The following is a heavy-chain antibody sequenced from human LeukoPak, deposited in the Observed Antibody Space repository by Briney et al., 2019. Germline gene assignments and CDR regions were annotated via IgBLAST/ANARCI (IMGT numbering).Heavy chain of an antibody. D-gene: IGHD3-10*01. CDR2: IYSGGST. J-gene: IGHJ6*02. V-gene: IGHV3-53*01. Sequence: PGGSLRLSCAASGFTVSSNYMSWVRQAPGKGLEWVSVIYSGGSTYYADSVKGRFTISRDNSKNTLYLQMNSLRAEDTAVYYCARGGLLWFGELWNYYYGMDVWGQGTTVTVSS. CDR3: ARGGLLWFGELWNYYYGMDV. CDR1: GFTVSSNY.